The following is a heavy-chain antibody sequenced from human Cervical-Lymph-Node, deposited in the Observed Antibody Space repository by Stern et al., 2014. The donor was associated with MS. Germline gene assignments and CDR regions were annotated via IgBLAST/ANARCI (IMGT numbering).Heavy chain of an antibody. D-gene: IGHD3-10*01. J-gene: IGHJ4*02. Sequence: VQLVQSGAEVKKPGSSVKVSCQASGGSFINNVISWVRQAPGQGLEWMGGTIPIFGTTLYAQKFRGRVTITAGESKGQAHMELSSLRSDDTAVYFCARAASTTSSYNFWGPGTLVTVSS. CDR3: ARAASTTSSYNF. V-gene: IGHV1-69*01. CDR1: GGSFINNV. CDR2: TIPIFGTT.